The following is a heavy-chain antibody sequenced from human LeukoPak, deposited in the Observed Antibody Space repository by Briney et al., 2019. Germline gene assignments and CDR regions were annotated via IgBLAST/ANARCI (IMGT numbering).Heavy chain of an antibody. CDR2: ISHSGST. CDR1: GGSFSGYY. V-gene: IGHV4-34*01. D-gene: IGHD6-19*01. J-gene: IGHJ5*02. Sequence: SETLSLTCAVYGGSFSGYYWSWIRQPPGKGLEWIGEISHSGSTNYNPSLKSRVTISVDTSRNQFSLKLSSVTAADTAVYYCARNWRIAVAGTRFFGWFDPWGQGTLVTVSS. CDR3: ARNWRIAVAGTRFFGWFDP.